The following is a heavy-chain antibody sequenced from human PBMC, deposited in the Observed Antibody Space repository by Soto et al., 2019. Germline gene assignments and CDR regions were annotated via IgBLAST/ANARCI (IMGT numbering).Heavy chain of an antibody. CDR3: ARETMITFGGVIVEGNWFDL. CDR1: GYTFTGYY. V-gene: IGHV1-2*02. Sequence: GASVKVSCKASGYTFTGYYMHWLRQAPGQGLEWMGWISTNSGCTNYAQKFQGRVTMTRDTSISTDYMELSRLRSDDTAVYYCARETMITFGGVIVEGNWFDLWGQGTLVTVSS. J-gene: IGHJ5*02. D-gene: IGHD3-16*02. CDR2: ISTNSGCT.